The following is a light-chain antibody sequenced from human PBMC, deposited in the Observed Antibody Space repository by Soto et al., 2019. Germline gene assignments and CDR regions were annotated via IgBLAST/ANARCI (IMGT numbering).Light chain of an antibody. V-gene: IGKV1-12*01. CDR2: AAS. Sequence: DIKMTQSPTSLSASIGGRLIITCRSSQDVSSWLAWYQQRPRKAPKLLIYAASTLESGVPSRFSGSGSGTEFTLTISSLQPEDYATYYCQQSNSFPLTFGGGT. J-gene: IGKJ4*01. CDR1: QDVSSW. CDR3: QQSNSFPLT.